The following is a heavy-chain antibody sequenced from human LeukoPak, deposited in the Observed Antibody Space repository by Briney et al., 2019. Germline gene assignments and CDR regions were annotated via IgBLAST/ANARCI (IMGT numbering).Heavy chain of an antibody. Sequence: SETLSLTCTVSGGSISSSSYYWGWIRQPPGKGLEWIGSIYYSGSTYYNPSLKSRVTISVDTSKNQFSLKLSSVTAADTAVYYCARSVGASYYFDYWGQGTLVTVSS. CDR3: ARSVGASYYFDY. V-gene: IGHV4-39*01. J-gene: IGHJ4*02. CDR2: IYYSGST. D-gene: IGHD1-26*01. CDR1: GGSISSSSYY.